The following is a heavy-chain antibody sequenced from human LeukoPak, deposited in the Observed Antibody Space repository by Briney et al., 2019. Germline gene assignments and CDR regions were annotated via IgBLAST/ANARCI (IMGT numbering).Heavy chain of an antibody. D-gene: IGHD3-22*01. V-gene: IGHV3-23*01. CDR3: AKIRHDYDDSSDANDY. CDR2: ISGSGGST. J-gene: IGHJ4*02. CDR1: GFTFSSYA. Sequence: GGSLRLSCAASGFTFSSYAMSWVRQAPGKGLEWVSAISGSGGSTYYADSVKGRFTISRDNSKNTLYLQMNSLRAEDTAVYYCAKIRHDYDDSSDANDYWGQGTLVTVSS.